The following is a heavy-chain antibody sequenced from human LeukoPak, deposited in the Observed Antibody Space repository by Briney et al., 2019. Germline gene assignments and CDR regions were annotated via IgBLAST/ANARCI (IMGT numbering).Heavy chain of an antibody. V-gene: IGHV4-30-4*01. CDR2: IYYSGST. D-gene: IGHD4-23*01. CDR3: ARDLLNEGNHLDY. CDR1: GDSISSGDYY. J-gene: IGHJ4*02. Sequence: PSGTLSLTCTVSGDSISSGDYYWSWIRQPPGKGLEWIGYIYYSGSTYYNPSLKSRVTISVDTSKNQFSLKLSSVTAADTAVYYCARDLLNEGNHLDYWGQGTLVTVSS.